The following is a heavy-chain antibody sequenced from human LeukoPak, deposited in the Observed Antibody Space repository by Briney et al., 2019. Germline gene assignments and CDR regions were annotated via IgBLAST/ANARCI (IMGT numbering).Heavy chain of an antibody. CDR2: ISGSGGST. J-gene: IGHJ3*02. V-gene: IGHV3-23*01. Sequence: PGGSLRLSCAVSGFTVSGNYMSWVRQAPGKGLEWVSAISGSGGSTYYADSVKGRIIISRDNSKNKLYLQMNSLRAEDTAVYYCAKVSSSWYGDAFDIWGQGTRVTVSS. D-gene: IGHD6-13*01. CDR3: AKVSSSWYGDAFDI. CDR1: GFTVSGNY.